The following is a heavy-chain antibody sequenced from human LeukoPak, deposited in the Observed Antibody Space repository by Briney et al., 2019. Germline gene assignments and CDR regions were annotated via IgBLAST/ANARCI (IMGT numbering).Heavy chain of an antibody. V-gene: IGHV3-73*01. CDR1: GFTVSNNY. CDR2: IRSKANSYAT. CDR3: ARMIAAAGTTGGDYFDY. Sequence: GGSLRLSCAASGFTVSNNYMSWVRQASGKGLEWVGRIRSKANSYATAYAASVKGRFTISRDDSKNTAYLQMNSLRAEDTAVYYCARMIAAAGTTGGDYFDYWGQGTLVTVSS. J-gene: IGHJ4*02. D-gene: IGHD6-13*01.